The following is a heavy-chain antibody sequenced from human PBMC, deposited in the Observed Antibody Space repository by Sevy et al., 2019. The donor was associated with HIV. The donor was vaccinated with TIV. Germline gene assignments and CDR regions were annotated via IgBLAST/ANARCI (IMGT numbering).Heavy chain of an antibody. CDR1: GFTFRNAW. V-gene: IGHV3-15*01. J-gene: IGHJ6*02. CDR3: STDIVVQSGYSYDFSTFNPDLPHNSGADV. Sequence: GGSLRLSCTASGFTFRNAWMTWVRQVPGKGLEWVGRIRNDPDGGTTDYAAPVGGRFTIARDDSKKTMYLQMNSLKSEDTAGYYCSTDIVVQSGYSYDFSTFNPDLPHNSGADVWGQGTTVTVSS. D-gene: IGHD5-12*01. CDR2: IRNDPDGGTT.